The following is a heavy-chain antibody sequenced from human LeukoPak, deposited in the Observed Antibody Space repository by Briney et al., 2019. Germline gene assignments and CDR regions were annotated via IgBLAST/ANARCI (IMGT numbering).Heavy chain of an antibody. Sequence: GGSLRLSCAASEFTFSSYAMQWVRQAPGKGLEWVTLISSDGNYEFYADSVEGRFTVSRDNSKDTLYLQMNSLRPEDTALYYCARDRDGTFDIWGQGTMVTVSS. CDR3: ARDRDGTFDI. D-gene: IGHD4-17*01. J-gene: IGHJ3*02. CDR2: ISSDGNYE. V-gene: IGHV3-30*04. CDR1: EFTFSSYA.